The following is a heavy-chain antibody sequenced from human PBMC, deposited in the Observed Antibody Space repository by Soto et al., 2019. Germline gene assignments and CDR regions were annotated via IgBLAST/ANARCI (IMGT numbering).Heavy chain of an antibody. J-gene: IGHJ4*02. Sequence: PGESLKISCAASGFTFSSYGMHWVRQAPGKGLEWVAVISYDGSNKYYADSVKGRFTISRDNSKNTLYLQMNSLRAEDTAVYYCAKVGSSGWSPSNPHFDYWGQGTLVTVSS. CDR3: AKVGSSGWSPSNPHFDY. D-gene: IGHD6-19*01. CDR2: ISYDGSNK. V-gene: IGHV3-30*18. CDR1: GFTFSSYG.